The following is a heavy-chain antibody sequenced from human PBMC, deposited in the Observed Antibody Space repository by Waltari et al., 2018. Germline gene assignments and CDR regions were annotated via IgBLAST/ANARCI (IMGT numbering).Heavy chain of an antibody. V-gene: IGHV4-59*01. CDR1: GGSISSYY. D-gene: IGHD5-18*01. CDR3: AKDLLRIQLGGGDYYYYGMDV. J-gene: IGHJ6*02. Sequence: QVQLQESGPGLVKPSETLSLTCSVSGGSISSYYWSWIRQSPGKGLEWIGYIYYRGTTNYTPSLDRRGTRSGDRSKNHSSLKLYSMTVADTAVNNCAKDLLRIQLGGGDYYYYGMDVWGQGTTVTVSS. CDR2: IYYRGTT.